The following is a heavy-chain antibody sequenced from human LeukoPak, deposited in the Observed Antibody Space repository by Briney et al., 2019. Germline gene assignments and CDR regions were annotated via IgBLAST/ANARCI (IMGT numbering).Heavy chain of an antibody. J-gene: IGHJ4*02. CDR1: GFTFSSYA. V-gene: IGHV3-23*01. Sequence: GGSLRLSCAASGFTFSSYAMSWVRQAPGKGLGWVSAISGSGGSTYYADSVKGRFTISRDNSKNTLYLQMNSLRAEDTAVYYCAKDQRKIVVVPAAPLDYWGQGTLVTVSS. CDR2: ISGSGGST. D-gene: IGHD2-2*01. CDR3: AKDQRKIVVVPAAPLDY.